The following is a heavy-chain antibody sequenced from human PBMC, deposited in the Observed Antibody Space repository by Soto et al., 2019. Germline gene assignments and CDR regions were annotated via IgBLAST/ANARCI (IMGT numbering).Heavy chain of an antibody. CDR2: IYYSGST. J-gene: IGHJ4*01. CDR1: GGSISSYY. D-gene: IGHD3-22*01. Sequence: SETLSLTCTVSGGSISSYYWSWIRQPPGKGLEWIGYIYYSGSTNYNPSLKSRVTISVDTSKNQFSLKLSSVTAADTAVYSCERSSDTGDSSGYFDYWGHGTLVTVSS. CDR3: ERSSDTGDSSGYFDY. V-gene: IGHV4-59*01.